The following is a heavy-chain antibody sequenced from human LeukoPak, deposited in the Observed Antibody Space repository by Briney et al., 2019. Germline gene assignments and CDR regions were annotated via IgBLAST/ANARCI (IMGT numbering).Heavy chain of an antibody. CDR1: GFTFSSYA. J-gene: IGHJ4*02. Sequence: GGSLRLSCAASGFTFSSYAMHWFRHAPGKGLVWVSRINTDGSSTSYADSVKGRFTIARDNAKNTLYLQMNSLRAEDTAVYYCARVGTSGYGYDYWGQGTLVTVSS. CDR2: INTDGSST. CDR3: ARVGTSGYGYDY. V-gene: IGHV3-74*01. D-gene: IGHD3-22*01.